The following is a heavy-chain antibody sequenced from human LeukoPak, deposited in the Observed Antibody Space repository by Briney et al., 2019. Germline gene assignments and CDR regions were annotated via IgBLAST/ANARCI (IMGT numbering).Heavy chain of an antibody. Sequence: GGSLRLSCAASGFAFSAYAMHWVRQTPGKGLEWVAVISFDGNDKYSADSVKGRFTISRDNSNNTLYLQMNSLRAEDTAVYYCARARGIQLWYINLDYWGQGTLVTVSS. J-gene: IGHJ4*02. D-gene: IGHD5-18*01. V-gene: IGHV3-30-3*01. CDR2: ISFDGNDK. CDR3: ARARGIQLWYINLDY. CDR1: GFAFSAYA.